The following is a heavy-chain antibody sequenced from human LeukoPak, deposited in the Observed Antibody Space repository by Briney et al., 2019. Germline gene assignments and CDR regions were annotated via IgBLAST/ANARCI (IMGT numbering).Heavy chain of an antibody. D-gene: IGHD3-10*01. Sequence: GGSLRLSCAASGFTFSSYALSWVRQAPGKGLKWVSGISGGGGSTYYADSVKGRFIISRDNSKKTLYLQMNSLRAEDTDIYYCAKGDGSGSYGYFDFWGQGTLVTVSS. CDR3: AKGDGSGSYGYFDF. V-gene: IGHV3-23*01. CDR1: GFTFSSYA. CDR2: ISGGGGST. J-gene: IGHJ4*02.